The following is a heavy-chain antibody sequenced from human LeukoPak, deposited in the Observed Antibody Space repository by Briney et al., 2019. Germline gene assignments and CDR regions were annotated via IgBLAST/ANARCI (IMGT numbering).Heavy chain of an antibody. CDR1: GFTFSSYS. V-gene: IGHV3-21*01. CDR3: AREGARLTLDY. CDR2: ISSSSSYI. J-gene: IGHJ4*02. D-gene: IGHD3-16*01. Sequence: PGGSLRLSCAASGFTFSSYSMNWVRQAPGKGLEWVSSISSSSSYIHYADSVKGRFTISRDNAKNSLFLQMNSLRAEDTAVYCCAREGARLTLDYWGQGTLVTVSS.